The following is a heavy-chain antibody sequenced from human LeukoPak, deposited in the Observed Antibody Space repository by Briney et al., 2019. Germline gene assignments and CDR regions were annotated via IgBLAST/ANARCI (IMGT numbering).Heavy chain of an antibody. CDR2: IYYSGST. CDR3: ARQITGTSRVFDY. V-gene: IGHV4-59*01. Sequence: SETLSLTCTVSGGSISSYYWSWIRQPPGKGLGWIGYIYYSGSTNYNPSLKSRVTISVDTSKNQFSLKLSSVTAADTAVYYCARQITGTSRVFDYWGQGTLVTVSS. D-gene: IGHD1-7*01. CDR1: GGSISSYY. J-gene: IGHJ4*02.